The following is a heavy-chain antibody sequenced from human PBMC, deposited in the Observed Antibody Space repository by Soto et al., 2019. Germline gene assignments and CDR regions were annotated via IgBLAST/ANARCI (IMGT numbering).Heavy chain of an antibody. J-gene: IGHJ6*02. V-gene: IGHV3-66*01. CDR2: IYSGGST. D-gene: IGHD3-22*01. CDR3: ARVVSSGPIVYYYYYGMDV. Sequence: GGSLRLSCAASGFTVSSNYMSWVRQAPGKGLEWVSVIYSGGSTYYADSVKGRFTISRDNSKNTLYLQMNSLRAEDTAVYYCARVVSSGPIVYYYYYGMDVWGQGTTVTVSS. CDR1: GFTVSSNY.